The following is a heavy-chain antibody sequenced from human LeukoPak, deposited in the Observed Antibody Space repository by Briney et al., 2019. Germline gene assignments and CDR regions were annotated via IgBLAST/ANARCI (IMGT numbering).Heavy chain of an antibody. CDR2: INPGDSDI. CDR3: TKQLQSPGFDP. D-gene: IGHD2-21*02. CDR1: GYSFTSYW. V-gene: IGHV5-51*01. Sequence: GESLKISCKGSGYSFTSYWIGWVRQVPGKGLEWMGIINPGDSDIRYSPSFQGQVTISADKSISTAYLHWSSLKASDSAMYYCTKQLQSPGFDPWGQGTLVTVSS. J-gene: IGHJ5*02.